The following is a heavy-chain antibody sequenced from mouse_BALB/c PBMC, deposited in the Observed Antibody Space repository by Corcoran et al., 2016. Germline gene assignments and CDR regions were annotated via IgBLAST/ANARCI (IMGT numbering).Heavy chain of an antibody. Sequence: QIQLVQSGPELKKPGETVKFSCRASWYTFTNYGMNWVEQAPGKGLKWMGWINTYTGEPTYADDFKGRFAFSLETSASTAYLQINNLKNEDMATYFCARGDRSNFDYGGQGTTLTVSS. CDR2: INTYTGEP. CDR1: WYTFTNYG. CDR3: ARGDRSNFDY. D-gene: IGHD3-3*01. V-gene: IGHV9-1*02. J-gene: IGHJ2*01.